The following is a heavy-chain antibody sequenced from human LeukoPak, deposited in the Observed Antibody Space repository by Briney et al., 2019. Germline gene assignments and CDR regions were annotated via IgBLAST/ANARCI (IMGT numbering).Heavy chain of an antibody. CDR2: MNPNRGKR. V-gene: IGHV1-8*03. Sequence: ASVKVSCKDAGYTGTSYDMNWVGQANGQGIERMGWMNPNRGKRGYEQKFQGRGRITRNSTIRTAYMELSSLSSEDTAVYYCARANVHTAMVDDFDYWGQGTLVTVSS. CDR3: ARANVHTAMVDDFDY. CDR1: GYTGTSYD. D-gene: IGHD5-18*01. J-gene: IGHJ4*02.